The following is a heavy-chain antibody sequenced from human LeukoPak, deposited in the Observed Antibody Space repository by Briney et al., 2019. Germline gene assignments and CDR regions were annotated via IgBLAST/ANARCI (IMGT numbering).Heavy chain of an antibody. V-gene: IGHV3-23*01. J-gene: IGHJ4*02. CDR1: GFTFSGYS. D-gene: IGHD3-10*01. CDR3: AKGSF. CDR2: VWPKNDKT. Sequence: GGSLRLSCVASGFTFSGYSMGWVRQAPGRGLEWVSFVWPKNDKTYYADSVKGRFTSSRDNSKNTLYLQMNNLRAEDTAAYYCAKGSFWGQGTLVTVSS.